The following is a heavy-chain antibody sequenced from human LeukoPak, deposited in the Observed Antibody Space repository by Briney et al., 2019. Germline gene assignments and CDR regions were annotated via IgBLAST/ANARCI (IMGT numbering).Heavy chain of an antibody. D-gene: IGHD3-22*01. CDR1: GGSISSSSYY. CDR3: ARGVSMIVVVIHDWYFDL. V-gene: IGHV4-39*01. CDR2: IYYSGRT. J-gene: IGHJ2*01. Sequence: SETLSLTCTVSGGSISSSSYYWGWIRQPPGKGLEWIGNIYYSGRTYYKPSLKSRVTISVDTSKNQFSLKLSSVTATDTAVYYCARGVSMIVVVIHDWYFDLWGRGTLVTVSS.